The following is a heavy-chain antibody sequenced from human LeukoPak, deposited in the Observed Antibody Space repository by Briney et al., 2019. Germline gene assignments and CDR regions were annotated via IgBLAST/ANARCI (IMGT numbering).Heavy chain of an antibody. CDR3: ARVKPVPTVSFDP. D-gene: IGHD4-17*01. Sequence: ASVKVSCKASGYTLSDYDIYWVRQAPGQGLEYMGWINPNSLIPGYARKFRGRVTLTMDTSIRTAYMELSGLTYDDTAIYYCARVKPVPTVSFDPWGQGTLVTVSS. V-gene: IGHV1-8*01. J-gene: IGHJ5*02. CDR2: INPNSLIP. CDR1: GYTLSDYD.